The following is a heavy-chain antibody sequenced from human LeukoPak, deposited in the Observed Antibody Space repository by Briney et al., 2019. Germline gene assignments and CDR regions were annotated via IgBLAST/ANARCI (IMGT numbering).Heavy chain of an antibody. D-gene: IGHD3-3*01. CDR3: ARGAIFGADTSPIYYYGLDV. J-gene: IGHJ6*02. Sequence: ASVKVSCTTSGYTFRSYGITWVRQAPGQGLEWMGWISGYNGVVHYAQKVQGRVTMTTDTSTMTAYMELRSLRSADTAVYYCARGAIFGADTSPIYYYGLDVWGQGTTITVSS. V-gene: IGHV1-18*01. CDR2: ISGYNGVV. CDR1: GYTFRSYG.